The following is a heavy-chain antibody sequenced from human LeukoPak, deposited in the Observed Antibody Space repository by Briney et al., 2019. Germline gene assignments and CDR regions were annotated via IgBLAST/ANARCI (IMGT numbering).Heavy chain of an antibody. V-gene: IGHV3-9*01. Sequence: GGSLRLSCAASGFTFDDYAMHWVRQAPGKGLEWVSGITWNSGSIGYADSVQGRFTISRDNTKNSLYLQMNSLRVEDTALYYCAKDRGSGGWFDYWGQGTLVTVSS. J-gene: IGHJ5*01. CDR3: AKDRGSGGWFDY. CDR2: ITWNSGSI. D-gene: IGHD2-15*01. CDR1: GFTFDDYA.